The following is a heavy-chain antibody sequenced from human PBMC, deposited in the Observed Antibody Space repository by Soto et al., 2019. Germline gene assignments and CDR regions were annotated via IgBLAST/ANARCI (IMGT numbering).Heavy chain of an antibody. CDR2: IYPGDHET. CDR1: GYTFSNFW. V-gene: IGHV5-51*01. J-gene: IGHJ4*02. D-gene: IGHD6-13*01. CDR3: AASPRSSPYFDY. Sequence: PGESLKISCRCSGYTFSNFWIAWVRHLPGKGLEWMGIIYPGDHETRYSPSFHGKVTISADKSINTAYLQWSSLEASDSAFYYCAASPRSSPYFDYWGQGALVTVSS.